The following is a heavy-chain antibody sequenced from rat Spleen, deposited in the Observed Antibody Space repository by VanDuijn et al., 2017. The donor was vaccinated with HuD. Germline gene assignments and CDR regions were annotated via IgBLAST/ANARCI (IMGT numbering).Heavy chain of an antibody. V-gene: IGHV5-29*01. CDR2: ISFDGGNA. Sequence: EVQLVESGGGLVQPGRSLKLPCVSSGFTFNNYWMTWIRQAPGKGLEWVTTISFDGGNAYYRDSVKGRFTISRDNTKSTLFLQMDSLRSEDTATYYCARQEDYGGYSRDYFGYWGQGVVVTVSS. D-gene: IGHD1-11*01. CDR3: ARQEDYGGYSRDYFGY. CDR1: GFTFNNYW. J-gene: IGHJ2*01.